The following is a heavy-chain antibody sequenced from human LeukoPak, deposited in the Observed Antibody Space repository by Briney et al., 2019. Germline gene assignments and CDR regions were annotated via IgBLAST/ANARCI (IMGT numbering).Heavy chain of an antibody. CDR1: GGTFSSYA. J-gene: IGHJ4*02. Sequence: ASVKVSCKASGGTFSSYAISWVRQAPGQGLEWMGGIIPIFGTANYAQKFQGRVTMTRDMSTSTVYMELSSLRSEDTAVYYRARGQRELLGNYWGQGTLVTVSS. D-gene: IGHD1-26*01. V-gene: IGHV1-69*05. CDR3: ARGQRELLGNY. CDR2: IIPIFGTA.